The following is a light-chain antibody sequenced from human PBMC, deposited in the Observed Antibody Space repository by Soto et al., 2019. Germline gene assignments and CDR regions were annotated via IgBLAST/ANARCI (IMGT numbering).Light chain of an antibody. V-gene: IGKV3-20*01. CDR3: QQYGSSLWT. J-gene: IGKJ1*01. CDR1: QSVSTN. Sequence: EIVMTQSPALLSVSPGERATLSCRASQSVSTNLAWFQQKPGQTPRLLFNGASTRATGIPARFSGSGSGTDCTLTISRLEPEDFAVYYCQQYGSSLWTLGQGTKVDIK. CDR2: GAS.